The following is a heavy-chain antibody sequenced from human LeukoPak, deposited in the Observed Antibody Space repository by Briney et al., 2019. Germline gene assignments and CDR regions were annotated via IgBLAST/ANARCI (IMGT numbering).Heavy chain of an antibody. CDR3: ARDPSIAAAGPLFDY. Sequence: PSETLSLTCTVSGGSISSYYWSWIRQPPGKGLEWIGYIYYSGSTNYNPSLKSRVTISVDTSKKQFSLKLSSVAAADTAVYYCARDPSIAAAGPLFDYWGQGTLVTVSS. CDR2: IYYSGST. J-gene: IGHJ4*02. CDR1: GGSISSYY. V-gene: IGHV4-59*01. D-gene: IGHD6-13*01.